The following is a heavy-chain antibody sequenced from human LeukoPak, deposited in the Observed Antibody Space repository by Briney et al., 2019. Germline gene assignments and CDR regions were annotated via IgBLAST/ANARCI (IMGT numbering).Heavy chain of an antibody. V-gene: IGHV3-23*01. CDR3: AKRVPYSSSSVYFDY. J-gene: IGHJ4*02. Sequence: GGSLRLSCAASGFTFSSYGMSWVRQAPGKGLEWVSAISDSGRDTYFADSVKGRFTISRDNSKNALYLQMNSLRAEDSAIYYCAKRVPYSSSSVYFDYWGLGTLVTVSS. CDR2: ISDSGRDT. D-gene: IGHD6-6*01. CDR1: GFTFSSYG.